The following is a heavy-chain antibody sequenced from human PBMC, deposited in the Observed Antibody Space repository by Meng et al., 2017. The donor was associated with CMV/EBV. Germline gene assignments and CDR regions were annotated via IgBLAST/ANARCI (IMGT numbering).Heavy chain of an antibody. CDR3: ARALGSYYSYYYYGMDV. CDR2: ISYDGSNK. V-gene: IGHV3-30*04. Sequence: GGSLRLSCAASGFTFSSYAMHWVRQAPGKGLEWVAVISYDGSNKYYADSVKGRFTISRDNSKNTLYLQMNSLRAEDTAVYYCARALGSYYSYYYYGMDVWGQGTTVTVSS. D-gene: IGHD1-26*01. CDR1: GFTFSSYA. J-gene: IGHJ6*02.